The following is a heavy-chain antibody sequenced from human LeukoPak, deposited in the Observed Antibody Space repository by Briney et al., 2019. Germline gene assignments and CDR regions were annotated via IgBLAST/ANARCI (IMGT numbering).Heavy chain of an antibody. D-gene: IGHD3-3*01. CDR3: ARDSSYYDFWSGLDY. J-gene: IGHJ4*02. CDR2: IWYDGSNK. V-gene: IGHV3-33*01. CDR1: GFTFSSYG. Sequence: PGGSLRLSCAASGFTFSSYGMHWVRQAPGKGLEWVALIWYDGSNKYYADSVKGRLTISRDNSKNTLYLQMNSLRAEDTAVYYCARDSSYYDFWSGLDYWGQGTLVTVSS.